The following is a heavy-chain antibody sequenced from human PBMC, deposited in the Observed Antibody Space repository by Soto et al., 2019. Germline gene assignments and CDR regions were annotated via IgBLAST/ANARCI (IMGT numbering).Heavy chain of an antibody. D-gene: IGHD5-12*01. J-gene: IGHJ5*02. Sequence: VASVKVSCNASGGALRRNAITWVRQAPGQGLEWMGEIIPIFGTTTYAQKFQGRVTISADKSTNTTYMDLSSLRSEDTAAYYCARAPGNNGYANRGRFDPWGPGTLVTVSS. CDR1: GGALRRNA. CDR2: IIPIFGTT. V-gene: IGHV1-69*06. CDR3: ARAPGNNGYANRGRFDP.